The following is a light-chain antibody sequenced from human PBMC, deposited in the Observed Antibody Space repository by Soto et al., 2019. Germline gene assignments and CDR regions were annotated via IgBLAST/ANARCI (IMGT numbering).Light chain of an antibody. J-gene: IGKJ2*01. CDR2: GAS. CDR3: QQYGIAPFN. V-gene: IGKV3-20*01. Sequence: EIALKHTPVNLSISAIDIATLSFRASQSVSSSYLAWYQQKPGQAPRLPIYGASSRATGIPDRFSGSGSGTDFTLTISRLEPEDFTVYYCQQYGIAPFNFGHDTK. CDR1: QSVSSSY.